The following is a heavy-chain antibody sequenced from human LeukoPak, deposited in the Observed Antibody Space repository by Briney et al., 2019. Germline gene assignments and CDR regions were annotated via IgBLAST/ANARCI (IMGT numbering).Heavy chain of an antibody. D-gene: IGHD6-25*01. V-gene: IGHV3-30*03. CDR3: ARRPVAAEYFQH. CDR2: ISYDESKI. Sequence: GGSLRLSCTGSGFSFTNYAMHWVRQAPGEGLEWVAVISYDESKIYYADSVKGRFTISRDLSTNTLYLQMNSLTTEDTAMYFCARRPVAAEYFQHWGQGTLVTVSS. CDR1: GFSFTNYA. J-gene: IGHJ1*01.